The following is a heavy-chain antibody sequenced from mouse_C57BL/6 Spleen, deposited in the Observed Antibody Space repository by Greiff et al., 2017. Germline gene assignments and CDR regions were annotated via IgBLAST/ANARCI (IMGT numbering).Heavy chain of an antibody. CDR1: GFTFSDYG. J-gene: IGHJ3*01. CDR2: ISNLAYSI. CDR3: ARPMVTTGAWFAY. V-gene: IGHV5-15*01. Sequence: EVQLQESGGGLVQPGGSLKLSCAASGFTFSDYGMAWVRQAPRKGPEWVAFISNLAYSIYYADTVTGRFTISRENAKNTLYLEMSSLRSEDTAMYYCARPMVTTGAWFAYWGQGTLVTVSA. D-gene: IGHD2-2*01.